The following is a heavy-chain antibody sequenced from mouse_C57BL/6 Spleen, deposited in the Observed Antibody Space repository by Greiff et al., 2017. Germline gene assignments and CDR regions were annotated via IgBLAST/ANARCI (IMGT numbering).Heavy chain of an antibody. CDR3: ARSPPYYGSSFYFDY. J-gene: IGHJ2*01. CDR2: IDPSDSET. D-gene: IGHD1-1*01. CDR1: GYTFPSYW. V-gene: IGHV1-52*01. Sequence: VQLQQPGAELVRPGSSVKLSCKASGYTFPSYWMHWVKQRPIQGLEWIGNIDPSDSETHYNQKFKDKATLTVDKSSSTAYMQLTSLTSEDSAVYYCARSPPYYGSSFYFDYWGQGTTLTVSS.